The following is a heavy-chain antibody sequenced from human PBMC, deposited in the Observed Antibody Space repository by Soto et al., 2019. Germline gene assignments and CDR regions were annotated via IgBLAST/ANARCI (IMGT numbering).Heavy chain of an antibody. V-gene: IGHV3-33*01. CDR2: IWYDGSNK. CDR3: ARCSSYDSSGYYSPFDVDY. J-gene: IGHJ4*02. D-gene: IGHD3-22*01. Sequence: GGSLRLSCAASGFTFSSYGMHWVRQAPGKGLEWVAVIWYDGSNKYYADSVKGRFTISRDNSENTLYLQMNSLRAEDTAVYYCARCSSYDSSGYYSPFDVDYWGQGTLVTVS. CDR1: GFTFSSYG.